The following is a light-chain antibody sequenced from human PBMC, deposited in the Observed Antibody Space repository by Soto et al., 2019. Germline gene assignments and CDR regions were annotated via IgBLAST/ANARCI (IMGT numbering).Light chain of an antibody. CDR2: DAS. CDR3: EQCRNWPLN. Sequence: EIVLTQSPATLSLSPGERATLSCRASQSVSSYLAWYQQKPGQAPRLLIYDASNRATGITARFSGSGSGTDFTLTITSLVPEAGVVYYCEQCRNWPLNFGVGTMVKVE. J-gene: IGKJ4*01. V-gene: IGKV3-11*01. CDR1: QSVSSY.